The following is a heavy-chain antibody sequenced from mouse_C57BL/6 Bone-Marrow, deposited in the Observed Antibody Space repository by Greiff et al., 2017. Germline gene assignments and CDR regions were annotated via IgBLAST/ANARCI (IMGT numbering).Heavy chain of an antibody. D-gene: IGHD1-1*01. V-gene: IGHV1-85*01. J-gene: IGHJ1*03. CDR3: ARSYYSSSYVGLYWYFDV. Sequence: VQLQQSGPELVKPGASVKLSCKASGYTFTSYDINWVKQRPGQGLEWIGWIYPRDGSTKYNEKLKGKATLTVDTSSSTAYMELHSLTSEDSAVYVCARSYYSSSYVGLYWYFDVWGTGTTVTVSS. CDR2: IYPRDGST. CDR1: GYTFTSYD.